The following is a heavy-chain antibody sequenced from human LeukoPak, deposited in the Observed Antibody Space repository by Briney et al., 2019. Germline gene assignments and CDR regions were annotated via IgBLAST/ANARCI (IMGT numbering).Heavy chain of an antibody. D-gene: IGHD3-10*01. CDR2: ISGYNGNT. V-gene: IGHV1-18*01. CDR3: ARSSHRDGDTFDY. CDR1: GYTFTSYG. Sequence: WASVKVSCKASGYTFTSYGINWVRQAPGQGLEWMGWISGYNGNTNYAQKLQGRVTMTTDPSTTTAYMELRSLRSDDTAVYYCARSSHRDGDTFDYWGQGTLVTVSS. J-gene: IGHJ4*02.